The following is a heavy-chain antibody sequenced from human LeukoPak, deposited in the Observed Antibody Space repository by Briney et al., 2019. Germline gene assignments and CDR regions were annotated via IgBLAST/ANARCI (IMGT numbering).Heavy chain of an antibody. V-gene: IGHV4-38-2*02. Sequence: PSETLSLTCTVSGYSISSGYYWGWIRQPPGKGLEWIGSMYQSGSTYYNPSLKSRVTISVDTSKNQFSLKLRSVTAADTAVYYCARGKSRGSHIDYWGQGTLVTVSS. CDR3: ARGKSRGSHIDY. CDR2: MYQSGST. J-gene: IGHJ4*02. D-gene: IGHD1-26*01. CDR1: GYSISSGYY.